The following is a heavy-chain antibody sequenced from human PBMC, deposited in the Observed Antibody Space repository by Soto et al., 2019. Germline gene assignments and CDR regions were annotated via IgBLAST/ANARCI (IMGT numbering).Heavy chain of an antibody. CDR1: GGSISSGGYY. D-gene: IGHD3-3*01. J-gene: IGHJ6*02. Sequence: SETLSLTCTVSGGSISSGGYYWSWIRQHPGKGLEWIGYIYYSGSTYYNPSLKSRVTISVDTSKNQFSLKLSSVTAADTAVYYCAREGRPYYDFWSGSTPYYGMDVWGQGTTVTVSS. CDR2: IYYSGST. V-gene: IGHV4-31*03. CDR3: AREGRPYYDFWSGSTPYYGMDV.